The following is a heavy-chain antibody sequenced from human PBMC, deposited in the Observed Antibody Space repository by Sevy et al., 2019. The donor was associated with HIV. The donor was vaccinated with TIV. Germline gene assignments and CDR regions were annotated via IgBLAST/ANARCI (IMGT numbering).Heavy chain of an antibody. CDR1: GFTFSSYG. D-gene: IGHD1-7*01. Sequence: GGSLRLSCAVSGFTFSSYGMHWVRQAPGKGLEWVAVIWYDGSNKYYADSVKGRFTISRDNSKNTLYLQMNSLRAEDTAVYYCARVGITGTTGIDYWGQGTLVTVSS. CDR3: ARVGITGTTGIDY. CDR2: IWYDGSNK. V-gene: IGHV3-33*08. J-gene: IGHJ4*02.